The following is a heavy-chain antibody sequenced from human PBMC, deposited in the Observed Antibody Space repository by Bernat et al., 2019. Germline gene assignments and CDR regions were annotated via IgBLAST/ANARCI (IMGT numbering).Heavy chain of an antibody. Sequence: QLQLQESGPGLVKPSETLSLTCTVSGGSISSSSYYWGWIRQPPGKGLEWIGSIYYSGSTYYNPSLKSRVTISVDTSKNQFSLKLSSVTDADTAVYYCARTYYDFWSGYYPNNWFDPWGEGTLVTVSS. CDR2: IYYSGST. J-gene: IGHJ5*02. V-gene: IGHV4-39*01. CDR1: GGSISSSSYY. CDR3: ARTYYDFWSGYYPNNWFDP. D-gene: IGHD3-3*01.